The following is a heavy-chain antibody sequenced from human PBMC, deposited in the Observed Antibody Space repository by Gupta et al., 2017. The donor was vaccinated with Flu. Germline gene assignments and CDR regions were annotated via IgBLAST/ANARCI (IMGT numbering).Heavy chain of an antibody. J-gene: IGHJ6*02. Sequence: KAYGGTTEYAASVKGRFTISRDDSKSIAYLQMNSLKTEDTAVYYCTRDDSPYLYCSSTSCHRGPYYYYGMDVWGQGTTVTVSS. CDR3: TRDDSPYLYCSSTSCHRGPYYYYGMDV. V-gene: IGHV3-49*02. CDR2: KAYGGTT. D-gene: IGHD2-2*01.